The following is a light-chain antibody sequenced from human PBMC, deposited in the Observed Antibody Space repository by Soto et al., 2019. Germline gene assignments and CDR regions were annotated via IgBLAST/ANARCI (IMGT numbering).Light chain of an antibody. CDR1: QTVSSS. V-gene: IGKV3-20*01. CDR3: QQYGSSAPIT. CDR2: DAF. J-gene: IGKJ5*01. Sequence: EIVLTQSPATLSLSPGERATLSCRASQTVSSSLAWYQQKPGQAPRLLIYDAFIRATGIPARFSGSGSGTDFTLTISRLEPEDFALYYCQQYGSSAPITFGQGTRLEIK.